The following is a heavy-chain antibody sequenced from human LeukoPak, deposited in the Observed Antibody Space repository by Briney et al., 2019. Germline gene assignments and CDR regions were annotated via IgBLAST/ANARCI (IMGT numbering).Heavy chain of an antibody. D-gene: IGHD3-22*01. V-gene: IGHV3-7*01. CDR1: GFTFSSYW. Sequence: GGSLRLSCAASGFTFSSYWMSWVRQAPGKGLEWVANIKQDGSEKYYVDSVKGRFTISRDNAKNSLYLQMNSLRAEDTAVYYRARRGTMIVVVGHYYFDYWGQGTLVTVSS. CDR2: IKQDGSEK. CDR3: ARRGTMIVVVGHYYFDY. J-gene: IGHJ4*02.